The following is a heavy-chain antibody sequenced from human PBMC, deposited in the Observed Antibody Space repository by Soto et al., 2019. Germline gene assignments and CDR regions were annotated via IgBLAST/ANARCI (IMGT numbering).Heavy chain of an antibody. D-gene: IGHD2-21*02. CDR1: GESISSSSYY. CDR3: ARQRTTVVTQAYFDH. J-gene: IGHJ4*02. Sequence: PAETLSLSCIVSGESISSSSYYWVWIRHPPGKGLEWIGSIYYSGRTYYNPSFKSRVTISIDTSKNQFSLKLSSVTATDTAVYYCARQRTTVVTQAYFDHWGQGALVTVS. V-gene: IGHV4-39*01. CDR2: IYYSGRT.